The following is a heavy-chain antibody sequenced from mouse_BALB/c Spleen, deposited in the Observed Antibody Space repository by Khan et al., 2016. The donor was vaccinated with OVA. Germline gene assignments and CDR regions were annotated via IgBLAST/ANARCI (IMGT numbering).Heavy chain of an antibody. CDR1: DYTFTNYW. CDR2: INPSTDYT. D-gene: IGHD1-1*01. Sequence: VQLQQSGAELAKPGASVKMSCKASDYTFTNYWMHWVKQRPGQGLEWIGYINPSTDYTEYNQKFKDKATLTADKSSSTAYMQLSSLTSEDSAVYYCVKHGSSSAWFTYWGQGTLVTVSA. V-gene: IGHV1-7*01. CDR3: VKHGSSSAWFTY. J-gene: IGHJ3*01.